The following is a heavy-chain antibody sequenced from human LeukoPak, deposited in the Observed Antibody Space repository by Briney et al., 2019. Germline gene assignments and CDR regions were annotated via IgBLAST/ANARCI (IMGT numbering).Heavy chain of an antibody. CDR3: ARKRGIVVPAASFDY. Sequence: SSETLSLTCAVYGGSFSGYYWSWIRQPPGKGPEWIGEINHSGSTNYNPSLKSRVTISVDTSENQFSLKLSSVTAADTAVYYCARKRGIVVPAASFDYWGQGTLVTVSS. CDR2: INHSGST. V-gene: IGHV4-34*01. CDR1: GGSFSGYY. D-gene: IGHD2-2*01. J-gene: IGHJ4*02.